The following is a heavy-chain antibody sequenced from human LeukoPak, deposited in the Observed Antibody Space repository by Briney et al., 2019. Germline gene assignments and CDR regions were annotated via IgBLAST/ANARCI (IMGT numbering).Heavy chain of an antibody. Sequence: SETLSLTCPVSGDSISSSSSYWGWIRQPPGKGLEWIGSISHSGSTYYKPSLKSRVTISVDTSKNQFSLKLSSVTAADTAVYYCAGPSGRYYYYYMDVWGKGTTVTVSS. CDR3: AGPSGRYYYYYMDV. J-gene: IGHJ6*03. CDR2: ISHSGST. CDR1: GDSISSSSSY. V-gene: IGHV4-39*07.